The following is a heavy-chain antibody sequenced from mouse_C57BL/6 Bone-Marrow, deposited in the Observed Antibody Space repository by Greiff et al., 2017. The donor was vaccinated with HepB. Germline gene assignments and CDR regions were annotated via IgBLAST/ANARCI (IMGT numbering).Heavy chain of an antibody. D-gene: IGHD1-1*01. CDR2: INPSSGYT. J-gene: IGHJ2*01. CDR1: GYTFTSYW. CDR3: ARKAATDPHYFDY. V-gene: IGHV1-7*01. Sequence: VQLQQSGAELAKPGASVKLSCKASGYTFTSYWMHWVKQRPGQGLEWIGYINPSSGYTKYNQKFKDKATLTADKSSSTAYMQLSSLTYADSAVSYCARKAATDPHYFDYWGQGTTLTVSS.